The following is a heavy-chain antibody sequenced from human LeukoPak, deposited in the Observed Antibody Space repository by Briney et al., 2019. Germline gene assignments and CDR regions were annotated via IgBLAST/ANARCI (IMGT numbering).Heavy chain of an antibody. J-gene: IGHJ4*02. Sequence: GGSLRLTCAASGFTFSSYWMHWVRQAPGKGLVWVSRINSDGSSTSYADSVKGRFTISRDNAKNTLYLQMNSLRAEDTAVYYCARDGIYGDYGHWGQGTLVTVSS. V-gene: IGHV3-74*01. CDR3: ARDGIYGDYGH. D-gene: IGHD4-17*01. CDR2: INSDGSST. CDR1: GFTFSSYW.